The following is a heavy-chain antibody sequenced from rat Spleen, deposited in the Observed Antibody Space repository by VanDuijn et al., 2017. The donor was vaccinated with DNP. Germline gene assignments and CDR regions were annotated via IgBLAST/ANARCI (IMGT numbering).Heavy chain of an antibody. CDR2: ISSGGDTT. Sequence: EVKLVESGGDLVQPGGSLKLSCVASGFSVSHDWMTWIRQIPGKGLEWVATISSGGDTTYYPDSVKGRFTISRDFAKNTLYLQMNSLRSDDTATYYCARHGGYSSHHYYFDYWGQGVMVTVSS. J-gene: IGHJ2*01. CDR3: ARHGGYSSHHYYFDY. V-gene: IGHV5-31*01. CDR1: GFSVSHDW. D-gene: IGHD1-11*01.